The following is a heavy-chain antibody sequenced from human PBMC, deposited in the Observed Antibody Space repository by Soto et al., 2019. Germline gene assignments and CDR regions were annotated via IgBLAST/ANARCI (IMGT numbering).Heavy chain of an antibody. J-gene: IGHJ4*02. D-gene: IGHD1-26*01. CDR3: ARDDIVFSGSYYGY. CDR1: GYTFTSYG. Sequence: ASVKVSCKASGYTFTSYGISWVRQAPGQGLEWMGWISAYNGNTNYAQKLQGRVTMTTDTSTSTAYMELRSLRSDDTAVYYCARDDIVFSGSYYGYWGQGTLVTVSS. CDR2: ISAYNGNT. V-gene: IGHV1-18*01.